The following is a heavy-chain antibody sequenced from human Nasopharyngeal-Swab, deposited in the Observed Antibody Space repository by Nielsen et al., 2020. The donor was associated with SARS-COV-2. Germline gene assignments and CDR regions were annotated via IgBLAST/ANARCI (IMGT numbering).Heavy chain of an antibody. Sequence: GGSLRLSCAASGFGFSAFAMSWVRQAPGKGLEWVSAAGGNDGSTFYADSVRGRFTISRDNSKNTLYLQMNSLRAEGTALYYCAKKYGTRGWYVGLDYWGQGTQVTVSS. V-gene: IGHV3-23*01. CDR2: AGGNDGST. CDR3: AKKYGTRGWYVGLDY. D-gene: IGHD6-19*01. J-gene: IGHJ4*02. CDR1: GFGFSAFA.